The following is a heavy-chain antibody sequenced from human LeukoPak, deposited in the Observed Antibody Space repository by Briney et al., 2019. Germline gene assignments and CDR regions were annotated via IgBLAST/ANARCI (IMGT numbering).Heavy chain of an antibody. D-gene: IGHD3-3*01. Sequence: SETLSLTCTVSGGPISSTSYYWGWIRQPPGKGLEWIGSIYYSGSTYYNPSLKSRVTISVDTSKNQFSLKLSSVTAADTAVYYCARGPRYDFWSGTRYYGMDVWGQGTTVTVSS. CDR3: ARGPRYDFWSGTRYYGMDV. CDR2: IYYSGST. CDR1: GGPISSTSYY. V-gene: IGHV4-39*01. J-gene: IGHJ6*02.